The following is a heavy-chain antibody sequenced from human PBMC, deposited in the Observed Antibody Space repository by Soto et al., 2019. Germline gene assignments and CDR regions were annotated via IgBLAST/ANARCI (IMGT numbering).Heavy chain of an antibody. J-gene: IGHJ5*02. CDR3: ARVSATGTRWFGP. V-gene: IGHV4-31*03. CDR1: GGSFNSGAYY. CDR2: LSYRGTP. Sequence: QVQLQESGPGLVKPSQTLSLTCTVSGGSFNSGAYYWGWIRRHPGKGLEWIGYLSYRGTPDYSPSLKGRRTMSLDTSKNQFSLKLNSVTAADTAVYCCARVSATGTRWFGPWGPGTLVTVSS. D-gene: IGHD6-13*01.